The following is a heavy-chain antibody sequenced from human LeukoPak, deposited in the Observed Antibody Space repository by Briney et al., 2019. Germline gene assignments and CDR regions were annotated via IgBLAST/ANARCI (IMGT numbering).Heavy chain of an antibody. D-gene: IGHD6-13*01. V-gene: IGHV3-30*18. Sequence: GGSLRLSCAASGFTFSSYGMHWVRQAPGKGLEWVAVISYDGSNKYYADSVKGRFTISRDNSKNTLYLQMNSLRAEDTAVYYCAKDSSSSWLEKRDVGAYFDYWGQGTLVTVSS. CDR3: AKDSSSSWLEKRDVGAYFDY. J-gene: IGHJ4*02. CDR2: ISYDGSNK. CDR1: GFTFSSYG.